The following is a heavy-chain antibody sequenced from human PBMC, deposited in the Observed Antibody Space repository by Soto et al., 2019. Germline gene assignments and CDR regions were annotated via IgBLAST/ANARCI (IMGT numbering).Heavy chain of an antibody. V-gene: IGHV1-69*13. Sequence: ASVKVSCKASGGTFSSYAISWVRQAPGQGLEWMGGIIPIFGTANYAQKFQGRVTITADESTSTAYMELSSLRSEDTAVYYCARGRYCGGDCYSGDYWGQGTLVTVSS. CDR2: IIPIFGTA. CDR1: GGTFSSYA. D-gene: IGHD2-21*02. CDR3: ARGRYCGGDCYSGDY. J-gene: IGHJ4*02.